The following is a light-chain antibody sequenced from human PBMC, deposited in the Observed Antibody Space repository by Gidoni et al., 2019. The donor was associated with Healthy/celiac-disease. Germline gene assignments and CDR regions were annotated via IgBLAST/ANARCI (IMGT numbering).Light chain of an antibody. CDR2: KVS. Sequence: DVVMTQSPLSLPVTLGQPASISCRSSQSLVYSDGNTYLNWFQQRPGQSPRRLIYKVSNRDSGVPDRFGGSGSGTDFTLKISRVEAEDVGVYYCMQGTHWEGPLTFGGGTKVEIK. J-gene: IGKJ4*01. CDR1: QSLVYSDGNTY. CDR3: MQGTHWEGPLT. V-gene: IGKV2-30*01.